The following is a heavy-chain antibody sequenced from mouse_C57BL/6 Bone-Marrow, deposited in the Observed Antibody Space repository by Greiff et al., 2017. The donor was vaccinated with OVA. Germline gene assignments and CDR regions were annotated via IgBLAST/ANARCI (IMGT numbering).Heavy chain of an antibody. Sequence: EVMLVESGGGLVQPGGSLSLSCAASGFTFTDYYMSWVRQPPGKALEWLGFIRNKANGYTTEYSASVKGRFTISRDNSQSILYLQMNALRAEDSATYYCARGVTTVIDAMDYWGQGTSVTVSS. J-gene: IGHJ4*01. CDR3: ARGVTTVIDAMDY. CDR1: GFTFTDYY. CDR2: IRNKANGYTT. D-gene: IGHD2-2*01. V-gene: IGHV7-3*01.